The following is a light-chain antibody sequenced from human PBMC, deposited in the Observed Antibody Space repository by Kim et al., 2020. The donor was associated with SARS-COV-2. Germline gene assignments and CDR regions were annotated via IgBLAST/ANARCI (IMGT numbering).Light chain of an antibody. Sequence: SPGEGATLSCRASQSVGTKAAWYQQKPGQAPRLLMYGASIRASGIPARCSGSGSGTEFTLTISGLQSEDFAIYYCLQYQDWPPWTFGQGTKVDIK. CDR2: GAS. CDR1: QSVGTK. CDR3: LQYQDWPPWT. V-gene: IGKV3-15*01. J-gene: IGKJ1*01.